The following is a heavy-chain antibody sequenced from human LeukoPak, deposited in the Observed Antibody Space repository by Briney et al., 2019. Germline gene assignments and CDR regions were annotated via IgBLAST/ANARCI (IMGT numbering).Heavy chain of an antibody. D-gene: IGHD1-26*01. CDR3: ARLSGWEPAGDYYYYYMDV. Sequence: SETLSLTCTVSGGSINSNNYYWGWIRQPPGKGLEWIGSIYYSGSAYYNPSLKSRLTISVDTSKNQFSLKLSSVTAADTAVYYCARLSGWEPAGDYYYYYMDVWGKGTTVTVSS. V-gene: IGHV4-39*01. CDR1: GGSINSNNYY. CDR2: IYYSGSA. J-gene: IGHJ6*03.